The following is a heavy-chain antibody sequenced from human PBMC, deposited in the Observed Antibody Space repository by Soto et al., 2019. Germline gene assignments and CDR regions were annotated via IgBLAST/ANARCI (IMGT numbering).Heavy chain of an antibody. CDR3: AFVDYYDSSGYPLFP. J-gene: IGHJ5*02. Sequence: ASVKVSCKASGYTFTSYYLHWVRQAPGQGLEWMGIINPSGGSSSYAQKFQGRVTMTRDTSASTAYMELSSLRSEDTAVYYCAFVDYYDSSGYPLFPWGQGTLVTVSS. D-gene: IGHD3-22*01. CDR2: INPSGGSS. CDR1: GYTFTSYY. V-gene: IGHV1-46*01.